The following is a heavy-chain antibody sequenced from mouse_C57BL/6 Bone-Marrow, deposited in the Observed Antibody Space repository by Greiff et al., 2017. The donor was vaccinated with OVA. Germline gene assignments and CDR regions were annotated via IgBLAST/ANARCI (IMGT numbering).Heavy chain of an antibody. V-gene: IGHV5-6*01. CDR1: GFTFSSYG. Sequence: EVQVVESGGDLVKPGGSLKLSCAASGFTFSSYGMSWVRQTPAKRLEWVATISSGVSYTYYPDSVKGRFTISRDNAKNTLYLQMSSRKSEDTAMYYCARGTVVPYWYFDVWGTGTTVTVSS. CDR3: ARGTVVPYWYFDV. CDR2: ISSGVSYT. D-gene: IGHD1-1*01. J-gene: IGHJ1*03.